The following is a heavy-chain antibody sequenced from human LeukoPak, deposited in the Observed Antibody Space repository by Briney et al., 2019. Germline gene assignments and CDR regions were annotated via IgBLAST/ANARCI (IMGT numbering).Heavy chain of an antibody. V-gene: IGHV1-69*01. J-gene: IGHJ4*02. CDR1: GGTFSSYA. D-gene: IGHD3-10*01. Sequence: SVKVSCKASGGTFSSYAISWVRQAPGQGLEWMGGIIPIFGTANYAQKFQGRVTITADESTSTAYMELSSLRSEDTAVYYCARSRFGELIFDYWGQGTLVTVSS. CDR3: ARSRFGELIFDY. CDR2: IIPIFGTA.